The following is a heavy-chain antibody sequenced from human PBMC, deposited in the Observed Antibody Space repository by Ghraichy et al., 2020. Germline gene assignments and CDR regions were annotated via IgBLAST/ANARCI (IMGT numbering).Heavy chain of an antibody. V-gene: IGHV4-31*02. Sequence: SQTLSLTCTVSGGSISSGGYYWSWIRQHPGKGLEWIGYIYYSGSTYYNPSLKSRVTISVDTSKNQFSLKLSSVTAADTAVYYCASRSRWLQYYYYGMDVWGQGTTVTVSS. D-gene: IGHD5-12*01. J-gene: IGHJ6*02. CDR3: ASRSRWLQYYYYGMDV. CDR1: GGSISSGGYY. CDR2: IYYSGST.